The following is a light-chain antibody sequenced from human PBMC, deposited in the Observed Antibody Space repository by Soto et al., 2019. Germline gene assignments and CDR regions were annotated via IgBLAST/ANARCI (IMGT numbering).Light chain of an antibody. Sequence: EIVLTQSPSTLSLSPWERSTLSFSASQSVSSYLAWYQQKPGQAPRLLIYDASNRATGIPARFSGSGSGTDFTLTISSLEPEDFAAYYCQQRSNWPRITFGQGTRLEIK. V-gene: IGKV3-11*01. CDR2: DAS. CDR1: QSVSSY. J-gene: IGKJ5*01. CDR3: QQRSNWPRIT.